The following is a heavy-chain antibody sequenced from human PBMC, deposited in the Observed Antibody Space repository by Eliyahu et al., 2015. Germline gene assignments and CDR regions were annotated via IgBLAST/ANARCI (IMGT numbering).Heavy chain of an antibody. CDR2: ISSSSSYI. D-gene: IGHD6-19*01. J-gene: IGHJ4*02. Sequence: EVQLVXSGGGLVKPXGSLXLSCAASGFTFSSYSMNWVLQXPGKGLEWVSSISSSSSYIYYADSVKGRFTISRDNAKNSLYLQMNSLRAEDTAVYYCAGSSGPYYFDYWGQGTLVTVSS. CDR1: GFTFSSYS. V-gene: IGHV3-21*01. CDR3: AGSSGPYYFDY.